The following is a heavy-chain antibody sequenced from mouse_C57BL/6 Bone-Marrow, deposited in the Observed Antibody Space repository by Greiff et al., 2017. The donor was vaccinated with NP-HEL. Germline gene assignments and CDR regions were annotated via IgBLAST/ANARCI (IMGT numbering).Heavy chain of an antibody. Sequence: VQLQQSVAELVRPGASVKLSCTASGFNIKNTYMHWVKQRPEQGLEWIGRIDPANGNTKYAPKFKGKATITADKSSNTAYMQLSSRTSEDTAIYYCARCEIYDGTAWFAYWGQGTLVTVSA. CDR3: ARCEIYDGTAWFAY. CDR1: GFNIKNTY. J-gene: IGHJ3*01. V-gene: IGHV14-3*01. D-gene: IGHD2-3*01. CDR2: IDPANGNT.